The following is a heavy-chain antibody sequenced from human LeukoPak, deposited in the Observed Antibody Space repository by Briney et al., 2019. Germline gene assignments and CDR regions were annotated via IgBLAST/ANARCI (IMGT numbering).Heavy chain of an antibody. CDR2: VNPNSGGT. V-gene: IGHV1-2*06. J-gene: IGHJ4*02. CDR1: GYTFTDYY. Sequence: ASVKVSCKASGYTFTDYYIHWVRQAPGQGLEWMGRVNPNSGGTNYAQKFQGRVTMTRDTSISTAYMELTRLTSDDTAVYYCARERAVQGYCSGGRCYINDYWGQGTLVTVSS. CDR3: ARERAVQGYCSGGRCYINDY. D-gene: IGHD2-15*01.